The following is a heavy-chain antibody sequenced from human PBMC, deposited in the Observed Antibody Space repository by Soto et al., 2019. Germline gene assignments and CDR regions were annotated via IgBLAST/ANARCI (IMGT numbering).Heavy chain of an antibody. CDR1: GGTFSSYA. CDR2: IIPIFGTA. Sequence: GASVKVSCKASGGTFSSYAISWVRQAPGQRVDWMGGIIPIFGTANYAQKFQGRVTITADESTSTAYMELSSLRSEDTAVYYCARPRNYYDSSGYYPDAFDIWGQGTMVTVS. CDR3: ARPRNYYDSSGYYPDAFDI. V-gene: IGHV1-69*13. D-gene: IGHD3-22*01. J-gene: IGHJ3*02.